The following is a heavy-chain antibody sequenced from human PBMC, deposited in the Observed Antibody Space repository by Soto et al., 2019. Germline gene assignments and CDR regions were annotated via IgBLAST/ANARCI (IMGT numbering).Heavy chain of an antibody. CDR2: INHSGST. CDR3: ARNFWSGYDLEYYYYMDV. D-gene: IGHD5-12*01. J-gene: IGHJ6*03. CDR1: GGSFSGYY. V-gene: IGHV4-34*01. Sequence: PSETLSLTCAVYGGSFSGYYWSWIRQPPGKGLEWIGEINHSGSTNYNPSLKSRVTISVDTSKNQFSLKLSSVTAADTAVYYCARNFWSGYDLEYYYYMDVWGKGTTVTVSS.